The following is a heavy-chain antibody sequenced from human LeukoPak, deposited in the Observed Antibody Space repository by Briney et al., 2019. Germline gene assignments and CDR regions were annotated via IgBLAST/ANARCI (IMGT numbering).Heavy chain of an antibody. CDR2: IYSGGST. V-gene: IGHV3-53*04. CDR3: VYFDAIMATGDY. CDR1: GFTVSSDH. D-gene: IGHD3-22*01. Sequence: GGSLRLSCAASGFTVSSDHMNWVRQPPGKGLEWVSVIYSGGSTYYADSVKGRFTISRHDSQNTLYLQMNSLRADDTAVYYCVYFDAIMATGDYWGQGTLVTVSS. J-gene: IGHJ4*02.